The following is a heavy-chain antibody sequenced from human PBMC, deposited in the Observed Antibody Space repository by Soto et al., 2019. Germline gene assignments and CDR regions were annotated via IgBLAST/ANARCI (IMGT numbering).Heavy chain of an antibody. D-gene: IGHD3-10*01. Sequence: GASVKVSCKASGYIFTSYYLHWVRQAPGQGLEWMGWINPFDGSRMFAQSFQGRVTFTRDTSTSTVYMELSGLSSDDTAVYYCSRVDPGETSPFDHWGQGTLVTSPQ. V-gene: IGHV1-46*03. CDR2: INPFDGSR. J-gene: IGHJ4*02. CDR3: SRVDPGETSPFDH. CDR1: GYIFTSYY.